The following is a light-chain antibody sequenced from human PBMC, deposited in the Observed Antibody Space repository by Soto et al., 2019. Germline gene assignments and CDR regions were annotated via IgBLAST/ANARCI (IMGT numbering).Light chain of an antibody. V-gene: IGLV2-14*03. Sequence: QSALTQPASVSGSPGQSITISCTGTSSDVSGYNYVCWYQQHPGKAPKLIIYGVTNRPSGVSNHFSGSKSGNTASLSISGLQAEDEADYYCSSYTSSGTVVFGGGTKLTVL. CDR3: SSYTSSGTVV. J-gene: IGLJ3*02. CDR2: GVT. CDR1: SSDVSGYNY.